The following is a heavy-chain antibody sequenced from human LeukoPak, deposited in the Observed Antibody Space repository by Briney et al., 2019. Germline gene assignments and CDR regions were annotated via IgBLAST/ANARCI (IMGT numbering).Heavy chain of an antibody. CDR1: GFIFSTPW. D-gene: IGHD3-10*01. J-gene: IGHJ4*02. CDR2: IKQDGSQK. Sequence: GGPLRPSCAPSGFIFSTPWMSWVRQAPGKGLEWVANIKQDGSQKHYVDSVKGRFTISRDNSKNLLYLQMNSLGAEDTAVYYCVRGGYSSFDYWGQGTLVTVSS. V-gene: IGHV3-7*01. CDR3: VRGGYSSFDY.